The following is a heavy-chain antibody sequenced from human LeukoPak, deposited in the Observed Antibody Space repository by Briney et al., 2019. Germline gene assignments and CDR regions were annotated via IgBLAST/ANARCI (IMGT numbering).Heavy chain of an antibody. Sequence: GGSLRLSCAASGFTVSNNHMSWVRQAPGKGLEWVSVIYSGGSTYYADSVKGRFTISRDNSKNTVYLQMNSLRAEDTAVYYCANGYYYGSGSYYKEAFDIWGQGTMVTVSS. CDR2: IYSGGST. D-gene: IGHD3-10*01. CDR1: GFTVSNNH. J-gene: IGHJ3*02. CDR3: ANGYYYGSGSYYKEAFDI. V-gene: IGHV3-66*01.